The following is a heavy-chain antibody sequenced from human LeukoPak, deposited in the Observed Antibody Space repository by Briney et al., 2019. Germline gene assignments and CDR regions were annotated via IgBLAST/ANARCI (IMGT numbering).Heavy chain of an antibody. V-gene: IGHV3-7*04. J-gene: IGHJ5*02. CDR2: IKQDGSEK. Sequence: GGSLRLSCAASGFTFSSYWMSWVRRAPGKGLEWVANIKQDGSEKYYVDSVKGRFTISRDNAKNSLYLQMNSLRAEDTAVYYCARDALWFGELLNWFDPWGQGTLVTVSS. CDR3: ARDALWFGELLNWFDP. D-gene: IGHD3-10*01. CDR1: GFTFSSYW.